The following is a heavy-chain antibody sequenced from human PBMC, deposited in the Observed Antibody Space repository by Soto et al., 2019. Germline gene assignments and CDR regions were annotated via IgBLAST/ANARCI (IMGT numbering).Heavy chain of an antibody. Sequence: QVQLVESGGGVVQPGRSLRLSCAASGFTFSSYAMHWVRQAPGKGLEWVAVISYDGSNKYYADSVKGRFTISRDNSKNTLYLKMNSLRAEDTAVYYGARVRVRGQWLAGYAFDIWGQGTMVTVSS. CDR3: ARVRVRGQWLAGYAFDI. J-gene: IGHJ3*02. D-gene: IGHD6-19*01. V-gene: IGHV3-30-3*01. CDR2: ISYDGSNK. CDR1: GFTFSSYA.